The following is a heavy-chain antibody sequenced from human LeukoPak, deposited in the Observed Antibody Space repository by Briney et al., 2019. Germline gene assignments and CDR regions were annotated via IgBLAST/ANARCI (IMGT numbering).Heavy chain of an antibody. J-gene: IGHJ4*02. CDR2: IKQDGSEK. Sequence: GGSLRLSCAASGFTFSSYWMSWVRQAPGKGLEWVTNIKQDGSEKYYVDSVKGRFTISRDNAKNSLYLQMNSLRAEDTAVYYCARVYYDSSGYYSDWGQGTLVTVSS. V-gene: IGHV3-7*01. D-gene: IGHD3-22*01. CDR3: ARVYYDSSGYYSD. CDR1: GFTFSSYW.